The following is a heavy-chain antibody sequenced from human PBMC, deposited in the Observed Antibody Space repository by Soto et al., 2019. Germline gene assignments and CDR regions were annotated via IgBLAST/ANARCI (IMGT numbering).Heavy chain of an antibody. Sequence: PSETLSLTCTVSVGSISSYYWSWIRQPAGKGLEWIGRIYTSGSTNYNPSLKSRVTMSVDTSKNQFSLKLSSVTAADTAVYYCAREYNWNDVDMAPDYWGQGTLVTVSS. D-gene: IGHD1-20*01. CDR3: AREYNWNDVDMAPDY. CDR1: VGSISSYY. V-gene: IGHV4-4*07. J-gene: IGHJ4*02. CDR2: IYTSGST.